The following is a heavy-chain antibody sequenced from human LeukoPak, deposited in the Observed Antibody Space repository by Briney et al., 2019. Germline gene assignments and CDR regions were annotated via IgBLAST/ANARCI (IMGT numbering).Heavy chain of an antibody. CDR2: ISAYNGNT. Sequence: ASVKVSCKASGYTFTSYVINWVRQAPGQGREWMGWISAYNGNTNYAQKLQGRVTMTTDTSTSIAYMELRSLRSDDTAVYYCARGPYCSGGTCYSKYFDYWGRGKVVTVS. CDR3: ARGPYCSGGTCYSKYFDY. J-gene: IGHJ4*02. CDR1: GYTFTSYV. V-gene: IGHV1-18*01. D-gene: IGHD2-15*01.